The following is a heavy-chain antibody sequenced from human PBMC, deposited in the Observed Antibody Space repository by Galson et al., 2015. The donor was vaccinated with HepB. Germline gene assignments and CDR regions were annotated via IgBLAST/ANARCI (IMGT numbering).Heavy chain of an antibody. Sequence: SLRLSCAASGFTFSSYAMHWVRQAPGKGLEWVAVISYDGSNKYYADSVKGRFTISRDNSKNTLYLQMNSLRAEDTAVYYCARDSTDYYGSSGYYGYAFDIWGQGTMVTVSS. D-gene: IGHD3-22*01. CDR2: ISYDGSNK. V-gene: IGHV3-30*04. CDR1: GFTFSSYA. J-gene: IGHJ3*02. CDR3: ARDSTDYYGSSGYYGYAFDI.